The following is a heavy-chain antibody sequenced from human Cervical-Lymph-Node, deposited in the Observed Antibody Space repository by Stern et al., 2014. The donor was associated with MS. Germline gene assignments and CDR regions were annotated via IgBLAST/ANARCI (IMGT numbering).Heavy chain of an antibody. CDR2: IIPIFGTA. D-gene: IGHD2-15*01. J-gene: IGHJ6*02. Sequence: QLVESGAEVKKPGSSVKVSCQASGGTFNVYAINWLRQAPGQGLEWMGGIIPIFGTANYAQKFQGRVTITADESTRTSSMQLSSLRSNDTAVYYCARDGRHRDNYGLDVWGQGTTVIVSS. V-gene: IGHV1-69*01. CDR1: GGTFNVYA. CDR3: ARDGRHRDNYGLDV.